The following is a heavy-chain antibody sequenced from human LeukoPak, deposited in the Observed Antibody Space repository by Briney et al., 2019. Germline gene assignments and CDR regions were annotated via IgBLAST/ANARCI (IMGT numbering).Heavy chain of an antibody. CDR2: IYPGDSDT. Sequence: GESLQISSQGSGYSLTSYCIGCLGRMPRKGLEWMGIIYPGDSDTRYSPSFQGQVTISADKPISTAYLQWSSLKASDTAMYYCARLEAGAYCGGDCVRRAFDIWGQGTMVTVSS. CDR1: GYSLTSYC. V-gene: IGHV5-51*01. J-gene: IGHJ3*02. CDR3: ARLEAGAYCGGDCVRRAFDI. D-gene: IGHD2-21*02.